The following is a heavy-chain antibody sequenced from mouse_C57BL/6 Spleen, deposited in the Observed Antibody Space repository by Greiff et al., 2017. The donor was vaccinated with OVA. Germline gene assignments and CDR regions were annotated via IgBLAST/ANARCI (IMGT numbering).Heavy chain of an antibody. Sequence: EVQGVESGEGLVKPGGSLKLSCAASGFTFSSYAMSWVRQTPEKRLEWVAYISSGGDYIYYADTVKGRFTISRDNARNTLYLQMSSLKSEDTAMYYCTREERFYYYGSSPYWYFDVWGTGTTVTVSS. V-gene: IGHV5-9-1*02. J-gene: IGHJ1*03. D-gene: IGHD1-1*01. CDR3: TREERFYYYGSSPYWYFDV. CDR2: ISSGGDYI. CDR1: GFTFSSYA.